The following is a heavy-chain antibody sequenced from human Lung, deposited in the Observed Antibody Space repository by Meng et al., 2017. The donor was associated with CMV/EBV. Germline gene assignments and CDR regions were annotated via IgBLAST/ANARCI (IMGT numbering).Heavy chain of an antibody. V-gene: IGHV3-21*01. Sequence: GEXXKISCAASGFTFSSYSMNWVRQAPGKGLEWVSSISSSSSYIYYADSVKGRFTISRDNAKNSLYLQMNSLRAEDTAVYYCARVGPFDFWSGYSGPDSYNWFDPXGQGXLVTVSS. CDR1: GFTFSSYS. CDR3: ARVGPFDFWSGYSGPDSYNWFDP. D-gene: IGHD3-3*01. J-gene: IGHJ5*02. CDR2: ISSSSSYI.